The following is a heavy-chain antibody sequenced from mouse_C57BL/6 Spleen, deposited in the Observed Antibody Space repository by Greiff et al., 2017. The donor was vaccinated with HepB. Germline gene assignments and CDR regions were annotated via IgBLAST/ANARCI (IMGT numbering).Heavy chain of an antibody. J-gene: IGHJ2*01. Sequence: EVKLVESGGGLVKPGGSLKLSCAASGFTFSDYGMHWVRQAPEKGLEWVAYISSGSSTIYYADTVKGRFTISRDNAKNTLFLQMTSLRSEDTAMYYCARGANYAYYFDYWGQGTTLTVSS. CDR1: GFTFSDYG. CDR3: ARGANYAYYFDY. CDR2: ISSGSSTI. V-gene: IGHV5-17*01. D-gene: IGHD1-1*01.